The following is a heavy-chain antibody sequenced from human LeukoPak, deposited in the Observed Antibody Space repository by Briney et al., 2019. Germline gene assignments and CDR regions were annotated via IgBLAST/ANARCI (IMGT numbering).Heavy chain of an antibody. D-gene: IGHD3-10*01. J-gene: IGHJ6*03. CDR3: QSRRPDGSGINYYYYYMDV. CDR1: GFTFSSYG. CDR2: ISGSGGST. Sequence: GGSLRLSCAASGFTFSSYGMSWVRQAPGKGLEWVSAISGSGGSTYYADSVKGRFTISRDNSKNTLYLQMNSLRAEDTAVYYCQSRRPDGSGINYYYYYMDVWGKGTTVTVSS. V-gene: IGHV3-23*01.